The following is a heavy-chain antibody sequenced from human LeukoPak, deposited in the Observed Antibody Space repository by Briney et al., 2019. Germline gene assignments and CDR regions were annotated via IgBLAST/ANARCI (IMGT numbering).Heavy chain of an antibody. D-gene: IGHD2-15*01. CDR1: GFTFSSYA. CDR3: ARAGEGYCSGSSCYVRYYYMDV. V-gene: IGHV3-53*01. Sequence: GGSLRLSCAASGFTFSSYAMSWVRQAPGKGLEWVSVIYSGGSTYYADSVKGRFTISRDNSKNTLYLQMNSLRAEDTAVYYCARAGEGYCSGSSCYVRYYYMDVWGKGTTVTVSS. J-gene: IGHJ6*03. CDR2: IYSGGST.